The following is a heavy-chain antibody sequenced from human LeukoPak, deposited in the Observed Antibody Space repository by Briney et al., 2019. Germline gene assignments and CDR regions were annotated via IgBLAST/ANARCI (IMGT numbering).Heavy chain of an antibody. CDR2: IYYSGTT. D-gene: IGHD3-10*01. CDR3: ARASGVKSYYNVRDAFDI. V-gene: IGHV4-59*01. J-gene: IGHJ3*02. CDR1: GGSISSYY. Sequence: SETLSLTCTVSGGSISSYYWSWIRQPPGKGREWSGYIYYSGTTNDNPSLNSRVTISVDSSKNQFFMMLSSVTAADTAVYYCARASGVKSYYNVRDAFDIWGQGTMVTVSS.